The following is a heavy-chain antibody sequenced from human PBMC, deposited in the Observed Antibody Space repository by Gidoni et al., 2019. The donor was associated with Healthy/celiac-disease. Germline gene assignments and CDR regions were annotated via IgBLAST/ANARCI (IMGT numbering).Heavy chain of an antibody. J-gene: IGHJ4*02. D-gene: IGHD5-18*01. Sequence: QVQLQESGPGLGKPSETLSLTCTVPGGSISSYYRSWIRQPPGKGLEWIGYIYYSGSTNYNPSLKSRVTISVDTSKNQFSLKLSSVTAADTAVYYCARDPGYSYGLDYWGQGTLVTVSS. CDR1: GGSISSYY. CDR3: ARDPGYSYGLDY. V-gene: IGHV4-59*01. CDR2: IYYSGST.